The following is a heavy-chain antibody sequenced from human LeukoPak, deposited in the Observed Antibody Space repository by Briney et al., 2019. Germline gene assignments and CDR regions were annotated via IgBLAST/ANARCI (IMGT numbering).Heavy chain of an antibody. V-gene: IGHV3-33*06. D-gene: IGHD6-19*01. CDR3: AKVGSSGWTGDYFDY. CDR2: IWYDGSNK. Sequence: GGSLRLSRAASGFTFSSYGMHWVRQAPGKGLEWVAVIWYDGSNKYYADSVKGRFTISRDNSKNTLYLQMNSLRAEDTAVYYCAKVGSSGWTGDYFDYWGQGTLVTVSS. CDR1: GFTFSSYG. J-gene: IGHJ4*02.